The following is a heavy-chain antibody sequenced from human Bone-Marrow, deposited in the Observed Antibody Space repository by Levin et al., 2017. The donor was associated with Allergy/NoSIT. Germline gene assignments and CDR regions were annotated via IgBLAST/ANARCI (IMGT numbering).Heavy chain of an antibody. J-gene: IGHJ6*02. CDR2: IRSKAHGGTA. D-gene: IGHD2-15*01. V-gene: IGHV3-49*03. CDR1: GFNFGDYS. Sequence: GESLKISCTASGFNFGDYSMTWCRQAPGKGLEWVVSIRSKAHGGTAEHAASGKSRFTISRDESISIAYLKRNSLDTEDTAFYYCVAGGRGQPMDVWGEGPTVTVSS. CDR3: VAGGRGQPMDV.